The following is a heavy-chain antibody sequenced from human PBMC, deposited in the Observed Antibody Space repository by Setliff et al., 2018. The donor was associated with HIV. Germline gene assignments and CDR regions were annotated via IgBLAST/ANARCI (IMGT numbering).Heavy chain of an antibody. Sequence: GESLKISCATSGFTLSTYGMHWVRQAPGKGLEWVARVHYNGNDKFYVDSVKGRFAISRDNSENTLYLQMDGLRAEDTAVYYCAKDKGGYNWNYLDYWGPGTQVTVS. CDR3: AKDKGGYNWNYLDY. V-gene: IGHV3-30*02. CDR2: VHYNGNDK. J-gene: IGHJ4*02. CDR1: GFTLSTYG. D-gene: IGHD1-20*01.